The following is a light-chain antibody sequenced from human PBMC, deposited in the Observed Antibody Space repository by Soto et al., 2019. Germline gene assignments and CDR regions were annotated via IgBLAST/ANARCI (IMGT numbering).Light chain of an antibody. J-gene: IGKJ2*01. CDR1: QSVSSN. CDR3: QQYNNWNT. CDR2: GAS. Sequence: EIVMTQSPATLSVSPGERATLSCRASQSVSSNLAWYQQKPGQAPRLLIYGASTRATGIPAGFSGSGSGTEFTLTISSLQSEDFAVYYCQQYNNWNTFGQGTKLEIK. V-gene: IGKV3-15*01.